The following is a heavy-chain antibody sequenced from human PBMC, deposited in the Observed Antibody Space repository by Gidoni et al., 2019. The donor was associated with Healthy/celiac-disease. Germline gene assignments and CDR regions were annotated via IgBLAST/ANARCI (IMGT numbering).Heavy chain of an antibody. J-gene: IGHJ4*02. CDR3: ARDRGSGYADC. CDR2: ISSSGSTI. Sequence: EVQLVESGGGLVQPGGSLRLSCAASGFTFSSYEMNWVRQAPGKGLEWVSYISSSGSTIYYADSVKGRFTISRDNAKNSLYLQMNSLRAEDTAVYYCARDRGSGYADCWGQGTLVTVSS. CDR1: GFTFSSYE. V-gene: IGHV3-48*03. D-gene: IGHD5-12*01.